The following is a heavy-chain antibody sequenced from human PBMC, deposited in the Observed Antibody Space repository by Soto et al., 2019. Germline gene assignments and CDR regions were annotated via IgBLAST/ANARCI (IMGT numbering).Heavy chain of an antibody. CDR1: GDSVSSNSAT. J-gene: IGHJ5*02. Sequence: QVQLQQSGPGLVKPSQTLSLTCAISGDSVSSNSATWNWIRQSPSRGLEWLGRTYYRSKWYNEYAVSVKGRITIHPDTSKNQFSLQLNSVAPEDTAVYYCARGRDGVEPPWFDPWGQGTLVTVSS. D-gene: IGHD3-3*01. V-gene: IGHV6-1*01. CDR2: TYYRSKWYN. CDR3: ARGRDGVEPPWFDP.